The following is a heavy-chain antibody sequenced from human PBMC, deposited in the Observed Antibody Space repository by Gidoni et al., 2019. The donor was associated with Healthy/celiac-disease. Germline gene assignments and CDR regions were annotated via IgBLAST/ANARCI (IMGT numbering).Heavy chain of an antibody. V-gene: IGHV1-69*01. CDR3: GGVPPQYYYDSSGYAFDI. CDR1: GGTFSSYA. Sequence: QVQLVQSGAEVKKPGSSVKVSCKASGGTFSSYAISWVRQAPGQGLAWMGGIIPNFGSRNDAPKFQGRVTISADETPGTAYMELGRLRSEDNAGYYRGGVPPQYYYDSSGYAFDIWGQGTMVTVSS. J-gene: IGHJ3*02. D-gene: IGHD3-22*01. CDR2: IIPNFGSR.